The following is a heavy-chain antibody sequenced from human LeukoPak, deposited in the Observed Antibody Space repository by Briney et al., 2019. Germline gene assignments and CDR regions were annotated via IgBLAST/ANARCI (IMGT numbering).Heavy chain of an antibody. Sequence: GGSLRLSCAASGFTFSSYSMNWVRQAPGKGLEYVSAISSNGGSTYYANSVKGRFTISRDNSKNTLYLQMGSLRAEDMAVYYCARAPRWIQLWLRRVLFDYWGQGTLVTVSS. V-gene: IGHV3-64*01. D-gene: IGHD5-18*01. CDR1: GFTFSSYS. CDR3: ARAPRWIQLWLRRVLFDY. J-gene: IGHJ4*02. CDR2: ISSNGGST.